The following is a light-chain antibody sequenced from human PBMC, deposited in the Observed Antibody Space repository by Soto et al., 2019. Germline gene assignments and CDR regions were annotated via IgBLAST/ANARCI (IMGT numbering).Light chain of an antibody. V-gene: IGKV3-20*01. CDR1: QSVTGNY. CDR3: QHYYTSYTT. J-gene: IGKJ1*01. Sequence: EVVLTQSPGTLSLSPGERATLSCGASQSVTGNYLAWYQQKPGQAPRLLIFGASTRATGIPDRFSGSGSGTDFTLTISRLDPEDFAVYYCQHYYTSYTTFGQGTKVEIK. CDR2: GAS.